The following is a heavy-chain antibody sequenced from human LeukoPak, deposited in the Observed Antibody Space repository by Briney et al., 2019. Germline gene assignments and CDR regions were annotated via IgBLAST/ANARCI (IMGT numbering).Heavy chain of an antibody. CDR3: ARDDGGNFAFDI. Sequence: SETLSLTCAVSGGSISSSSYYWGWIRQPPGKGLEWIGSIYYSGSTYYNPSLKSRVTISVDTSKNQFSLKLSSVTAADTAVYYCARDDGGNFAFDIWGQGTMVTVSS. D-gene: IGHD4-23*01. J-gene: IGHJ3*02. CDR2: IYYSGST. V-gene: IGHV4-39*07. CDR1: GGSISSSSYY.